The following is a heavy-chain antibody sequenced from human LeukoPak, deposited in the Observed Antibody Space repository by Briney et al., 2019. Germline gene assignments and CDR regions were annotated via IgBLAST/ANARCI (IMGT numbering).Heavy chain of an antibody. CDR1: GFSFSIHD. CDR3: ARGLTMIVEGYYFDY. D-gene: IGHD3-22*01. CDR2: IYSGGST. J-gene: IGHJ4*02. Sequence: TGGSLRLSCAASGFSFSIHDMTWVRQAPGKGLEWVSVIYSGGSTYYADSVKGRFTISRDNSKNTLYLPMNSLRAEDTAGYYCARGLTMIVEGYYFDYWGQGTLVTVSS. V-gene: IGHV3-53*01.